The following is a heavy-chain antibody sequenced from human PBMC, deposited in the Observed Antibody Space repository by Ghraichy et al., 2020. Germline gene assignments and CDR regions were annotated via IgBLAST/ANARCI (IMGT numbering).Heavy chain of an antibody. CDR2: ISSSSSYI. D-gene: IGHD6-19*01. V-gene: IGHV3-21*01. CDR3: ATEIAVAGTPYFDY. Sequence: GGSLRLSCAASGFTFSSYSMNWVRQAPGKGLEWVSSISSSSSYIYYADSVKGRFTISRDNAKNSLYLQMNSLRAEDTAVYYCATEIAVAGTPYFDYWGLGTLVTVSS. J-gene: IGHJ4*02. CDR1: GFTFSSYS.